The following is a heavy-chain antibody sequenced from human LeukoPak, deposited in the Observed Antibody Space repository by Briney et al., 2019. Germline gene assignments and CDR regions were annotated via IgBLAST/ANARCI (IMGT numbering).Heavy chain of an antibody. CDR2: CGST. CDR3: AKRRVHYYDSSGYYFDY. D-gene: IGHD3-22*01. J-gene: IGHJ4*02. V-gene: IGHV3-23*01. Sequence: CGSTYSAHYVKGRFTISRDNSKNTLYLQMNSLRAEDTAVYYCAKRRVHYYDSSGYYFDYWGQGTLVTVSS.